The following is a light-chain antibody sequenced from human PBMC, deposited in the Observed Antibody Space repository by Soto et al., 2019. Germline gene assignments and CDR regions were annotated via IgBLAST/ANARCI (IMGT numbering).Light chain of an antibody. CDR1: SSDVGRYNY. J-gene: IGLJ2*01. CDR3: CSYVGTYSVI. CDR2: DVD. V-gene: IGLV2-11*01. Sequence: QSALTQPRSVSGSPGQSVTISCTGTSSDVGRYNYVSWYQQHPGKAPKLMIYDVDKRPSGVPDRFSGSKSGDTASLAISGLQAEDEADYYCCSYVGTYSVIFGGGTKVTVL.